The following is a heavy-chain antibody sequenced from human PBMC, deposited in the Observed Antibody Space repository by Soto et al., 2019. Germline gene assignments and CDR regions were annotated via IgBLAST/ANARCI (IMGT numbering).Heavy chain of an antibody. J-gene: IGHJ4*02. CDR1: GGSVSSGSYY. CDR2: IYYSGST. CDR3: ARESDYGGITYYFDY. D-gene: IGHD4-17*01. V-gene: IGHV4-61*01. Sequence: QVQLQESGPGLVKPSETLSLTCTVSGGSVSSGSYYWSWIRQPPGKGLEWIGYIYYSGSTNYNPSLKSRVTISVDTSKNQFSLKLSSVTAADTAVYYCARESDYGGITYYFDYWGQGTLVTVSS.